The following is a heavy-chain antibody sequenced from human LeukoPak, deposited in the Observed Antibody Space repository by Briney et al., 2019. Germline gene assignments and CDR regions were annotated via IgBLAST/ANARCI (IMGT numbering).Heavy chain of an antibody. CDR2: IWNDGSNK. CDR1: GFTFSSYG. Sequence: GGSLRLSCAASGFTFSSYGMHWVRQAPGKGLEWVAVIWNDGSNKDYADSVKGRFTISRDNSKNTLYLQMNSLRAEDTAVYYCARGFAAPAAMYFDYWGQGTLVTVSS. CDR3: ARGFAAPAAMYFDY. V-gene: IGHV3-33*01. D-gene: IGHD2-2*01. J-gene: IGHJ4*02.